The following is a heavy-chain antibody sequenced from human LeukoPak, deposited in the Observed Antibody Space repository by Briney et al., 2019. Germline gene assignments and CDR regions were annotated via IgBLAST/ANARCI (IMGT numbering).Heavy chain of an antibody. CDR1: GFTFSNYA. CDR2: IRDSGGGT. CDR3: AKGESYFDY. V-gene: IGHV3-23*01. Sequence: PGGSLRHSCGASGFTFSNYAMTWVRQAPGKGLEWVSAIRDSGGGTYYADSVKGRFTISRDNSKNTLYLQMNSLRAEDTAVYYCAKGESYFDYWGQGTLVSVSS. J-gene: IGHJ4*02.